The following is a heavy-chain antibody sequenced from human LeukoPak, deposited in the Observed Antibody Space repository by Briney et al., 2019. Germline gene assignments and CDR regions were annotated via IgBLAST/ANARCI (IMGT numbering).Heavy chain of an antibody. D-gene: IGHD1-14*01. CDR1: GFTLTDY. CDR2: IKPNSGDT. V-gene: IGHV1-2*02. Sequence: GASVKVSCKASGFTLTDYIHWVRQDPRQGLQWMGWIKPNSGDTDYAQKFQGRVTMTRDTSISTVYMELSSLRSDDTAVYYCARGPGLNQYYQHWGQGTLVTVSS. J-gene: IGHJ1*01. CDR3: ARGPGLNQYYQH.